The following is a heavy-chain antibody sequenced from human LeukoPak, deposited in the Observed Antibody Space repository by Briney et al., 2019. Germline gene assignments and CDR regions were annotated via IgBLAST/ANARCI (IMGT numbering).Heavy chain of an antibody. CDR1: GFTFSSCS. CDR2: ISSSSSYI. CDR3: ARDVQLLWFGELSLFDY. Sequence: PGGSLRLSCAASGFTFSSCSMNWVRQAPGKGLEWVSSISSSSSYIYYADSVKGRFTISRDNAKNSLYLQMNSLRAEDTAVYYCARDVQLLWFGELSLFDYWGQGTLVTVSS. D-gene: IGHD3-10*01. V-gene: IGHV3-21*01. J-gene: IGHJ4*02.